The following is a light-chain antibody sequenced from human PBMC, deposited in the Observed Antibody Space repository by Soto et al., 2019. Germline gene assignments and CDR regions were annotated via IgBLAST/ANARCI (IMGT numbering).Light chain of an antibody. Sequence: EMVMTQSPATLSVSPGQRATLSCMASQSVTSNLAWYQQKPGQAPRLLIYGASTRATGIPARFSGSGSGTEFTLTISSLQSEDFAVYSCQQYNDWPWTFGQGTNVDIK. V-gene: IGKV3-15*01. CDR3: QQYNDWPWT. CDR2: GAS. J-gene: IGKJ1*01. CDR1: QSVTSN.